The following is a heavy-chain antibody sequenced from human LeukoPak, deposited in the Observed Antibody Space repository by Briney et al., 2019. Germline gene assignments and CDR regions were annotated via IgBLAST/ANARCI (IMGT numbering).Heavy chain of an antibody. D-gene: IGHD6-13*01. CDR3: ARRSRIAAAAPDY. J-gene: IGHJ4*02. Sequence: ASVKVSCKASGGTFSSYAISWVRQAPGQGLEWMGRIIPILGIANYAQKFQGRVTITADKSTSTACMELSSLRSEDTAVYYCARRSRIAAAAPDYWGQGTLVTVSS. CDR1: GGTFSSYA. CDR2: IIPILGIA. V-gene: IGHV1-69*04.